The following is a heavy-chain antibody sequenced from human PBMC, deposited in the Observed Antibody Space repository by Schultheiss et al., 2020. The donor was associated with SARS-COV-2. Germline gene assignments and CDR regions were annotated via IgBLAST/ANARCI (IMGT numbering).Heavy chain of an antibody. V-gene: IGHV4-59*12. Sequence: SQTLSLTCTVSGGSISSYYWSWIRQPPGKGLEWIGYIYNSGSTNYNPSLKSRVTISVDTSKNQFSLKLSSVTAADTAVYYCARLYSAYDKGDYWGQGTLVTVSS. CDR2: IYNSGST. D-gene: IGHD5-12*01. CDR1: GGSISSYY. CDR3: ARLYSAYDKGDY. J-gene: IGHJ4*02.